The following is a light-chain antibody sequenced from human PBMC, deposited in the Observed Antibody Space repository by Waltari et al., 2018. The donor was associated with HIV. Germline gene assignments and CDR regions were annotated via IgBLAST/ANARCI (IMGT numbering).Light chain of an antibody. CDR1: SSDVGGYTY. J-gene: IGLJ1*01. V-gene: IGLV2-14*01. Sequence: QSALTQPASVSGSPGQPITLPGTGTSSDVGGYTYVPLYQQHPGKPPKFIIYEVSNRPSGVSKRFSGSKSGNTASLTISGLQAEDEADYYCSSYTSTSTGVFGTGTKVTVL. CDR3: SSYTSTSTGV. CDR2: EVS.